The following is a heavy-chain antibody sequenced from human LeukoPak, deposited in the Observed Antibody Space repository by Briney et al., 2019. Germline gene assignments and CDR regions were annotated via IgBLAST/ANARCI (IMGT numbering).Heavy chain of an antibody. Sequence: GRSLRPSCAAAAFSFNIYTMSSVRQAPGKWREWVSAISESGTSTYYADSVKGRFTISRDSSKNTLYLKMNSLRGEDTAVYYCAKASSSGMYEDDYDYWGQGTLVTVSS. CDR1: AFSFNIYT. CDR3: AKASSSGMYEDDYDY. CDR2: ISESGTST. J-gene: IGHJ4*02. D-gene: IGHD3-22*01. V-gene: IGHV3-23*01.